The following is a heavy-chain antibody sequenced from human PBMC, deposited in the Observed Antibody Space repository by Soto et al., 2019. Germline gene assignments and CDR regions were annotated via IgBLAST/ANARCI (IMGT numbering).Heavy chain of an antibody. CDR1: GFSVSSNY. CDR2: IYSGDAT. D-gene: IGHD1-20*01. CDR3: ARGRITAGAFDF. V-gene: IGHV3-53*02. Sequence: EVQLVETGGGLIQPGGSLRLSCAASGFSVSSNYMSWVRQAPGKGLEWVSFIYSGDATYYADSVKGRFTISRDSSKNTVFLQINNLRAEDTAVYYCARGRITAGAFDFWGQGTLVTVSS. J-gene: IGHJ4*02.